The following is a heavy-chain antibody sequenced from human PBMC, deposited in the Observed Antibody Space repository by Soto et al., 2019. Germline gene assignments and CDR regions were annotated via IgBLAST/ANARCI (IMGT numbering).Heavy chain of an antibody. CDR3: ARDGDIVVVPAAMTLHYYYGMDV. CDR1: GGSISSYY. D-gene: IGHD2-2*01. Sequence: PSETLSLTCTVSGGSISSYYWSWIRQPPGKGLEWIGYIYCSGSTNYNPSLKSRVTLSVDTSKNQFSLKLSSVTAADTAVYYCARDGDIVVVPAAMTLHYYYGMDVWGQGTTVTVSS. CDR2: IYCSGST. V-gene: IGHV4-59*12. J-gene: IGHJ6*02.